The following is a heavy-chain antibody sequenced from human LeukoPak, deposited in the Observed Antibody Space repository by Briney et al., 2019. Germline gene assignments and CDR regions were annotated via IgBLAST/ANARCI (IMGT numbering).Heavy chain of an antibody. D-gene: IGHD3-22*01. CDR2: INHSGST. CDR3: ARGRYDSSGYSFLDY. CDR1: GGSFNAYY. V-gene: IGHV4-34*01. J-gene: IGHJ4*02. Sequence: SETLSLTCAVYGGSFNAYYWSWIRQPPGKGLEWIGEINHSGSTNYNPSLKSRVTISVDTSKNQFSLKLSSVTAADTAVYYCARGRYDSSGYSFLDYWGQGTLVTVSS.